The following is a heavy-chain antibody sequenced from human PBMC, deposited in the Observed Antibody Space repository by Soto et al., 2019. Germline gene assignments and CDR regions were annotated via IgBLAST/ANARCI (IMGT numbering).Heavy chain of an antibody. D-gene: IGHD5-18*01. CDR3: ARDPEIQLWFSYGMDV. CDR1: GYTFTGYY. Sequence: EASVKVSCKASGYTFTGYYMHWVRQAPGQGLEWMGWINPNSGGTNYAQKFQGRVTMTRDTSISTAYMELSRLRSDDTAVYYCARDPEIQLWFSYGMDVWGQGTTVTVSS. J-gene: IGHJ6*02. V-gene: IGHV1-2*02. CDR2: INPNSGGT.